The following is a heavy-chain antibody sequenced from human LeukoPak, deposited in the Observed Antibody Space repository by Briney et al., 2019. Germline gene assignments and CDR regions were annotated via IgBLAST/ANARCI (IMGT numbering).Heavy chain of an antibody. D-gene: IGHD3-22*01. CDR3: AKVYYYDSSGYYSPFDY. CDR2: ISGSGGST. V-gene: IGHV3-23*01. Sequence: GGSLRLSGAASGFTFSSYAMSWVRQAPGKGLEWVSAISGSGGSTYYADSVKGRFTISRDNSKNTLYLQMNSLRAEDTAVYYCAKVYYYDSSGYYSPFDYWGQGTLVTVSS. J-gene: IGHJ4*02. CDR1: GFTFSSYA.